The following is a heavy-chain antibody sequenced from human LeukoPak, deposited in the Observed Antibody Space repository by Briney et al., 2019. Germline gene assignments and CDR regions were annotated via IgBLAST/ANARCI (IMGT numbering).Heavy chain of an antibody. Sequence: GASVKVSCKASGYTFTSYDINWVRQAPGQGLEWTGWMNPNSGNTGYAQKFQGRVTITRNTSISTAYMELSSLRSEDTAVYYCARPNYGDSGWFDPWGQGTLVTVSS. D-gene: IGHD4-17*01. J-gene: IGHJ5*02. CDR1: GYTFTSYD. CDR2: MNPNSGNT. CDR3: ARPNYGDSGWFDP. V-gene: IGHV1-8*03.